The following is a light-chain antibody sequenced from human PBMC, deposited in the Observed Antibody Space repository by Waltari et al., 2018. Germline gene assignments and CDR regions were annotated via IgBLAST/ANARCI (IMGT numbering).Light chain of an antibody. J-gene: IGKJ5*01. CDR3: QQYGSSPRIT. Sequence: EIVLTQSPGTLSLSPGERATLSCRASQRVSSSYLAWYQQKPGQAPRHLIYGASSRATGSPDRFSGSRSGTDFTLTISRLEPEDFAVYYCQQYGSSPRITFGQGTRLEIK. V-gene: IGKV3-20*01. CDR1: QRVSSSY. CDR2: GAS.